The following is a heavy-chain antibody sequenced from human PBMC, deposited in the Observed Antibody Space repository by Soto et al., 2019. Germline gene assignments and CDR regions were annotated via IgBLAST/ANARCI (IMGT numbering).Heavy chain of an antibody. CDR1: GYTFTSYG. Sequence: ASVKVSCKASGYTFTSYGISWVRQAPGQGLEWMGWISAYNGNTNYAQKLQGRVTMTTDTSTSTAYMELRSLRSDDTAVYYCARVPGALIRDYYYYGMDVWGQGTTVTVSS. V-gene: IGHV1-18*01. CDR3: ARVPGALIRDYYYYGMDV. J-gene: IGHJ6*02. D-gene: IGHD1-26*01. CDR2: ISAYNGNT.